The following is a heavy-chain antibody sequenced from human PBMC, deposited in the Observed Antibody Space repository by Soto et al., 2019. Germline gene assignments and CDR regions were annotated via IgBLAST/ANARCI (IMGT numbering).Heavy chain of an antibody. D-gene: IGHD2-8*01. CDR2: INHSGST. V-gene: IGHV4-34*01. CDR3: ARGAYCTNGVCYTWWFDP. J-gene: IGHJ5*02. Sequence: SETLSLTCAVYGGSFSGYYWSWIRQPPGKGLEWIGEINHSGSTNYNPSLKSRVTISVDTSKNQFSLKLGSVTAADTAVYYCARGAYCTNGVCYTWWFDPWGQGTLVTVSS. CDR1: GGSFSGYY.